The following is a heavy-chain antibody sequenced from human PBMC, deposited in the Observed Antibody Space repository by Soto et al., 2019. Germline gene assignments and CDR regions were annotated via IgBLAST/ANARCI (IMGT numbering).Heavy chain of an antibody. CDR2: IKSKTDGGTT. CDR1: GFTFSNAW. Sequence: EVQLVESGGGLVKPGGSLRLSCAASGFTFSNAWMSWVRQAPGKGLEWVGRIKSKTDGGTTDYAAPVKGRFTISRDDSKNTLYLQMNSLKTEDTAVYYCTTDRRPTTVVTHVTLDVWGQGTTVTVSS. V-gene: IGHV3-15*01. CDR3: TTDRRPTTVVTHVTLDV. D-gene: IGHD4-17*01. J-gene: IGHJ6*02.